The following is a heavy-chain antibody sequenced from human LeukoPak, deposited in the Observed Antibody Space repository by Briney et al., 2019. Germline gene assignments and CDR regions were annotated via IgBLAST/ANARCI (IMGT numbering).Heavy chain of an antibody. CDR2: ISGSGGGT. CDR1: GFTLSNYG. Sequence: GGSLRLSCAVSGFTLSNYGVSWVRLAPGKGPEWVAGISGSGGGTKYADSVKGRFTISRDNPRNTLYLQMNSLRAEDTAVYFCAKRGVVIRVVLVGFHKEANYFDSWGQGALVTVSS. CDR3: AKRGVVIRVVLVGFHKEANYFDS. J-gene: IGHJ4*02. D-gene: IGHD3-10*01. V-gene: IGHV3-23*01.